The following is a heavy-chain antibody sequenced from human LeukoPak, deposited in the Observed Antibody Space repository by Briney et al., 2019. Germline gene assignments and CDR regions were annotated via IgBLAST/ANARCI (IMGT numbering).Heavy chain of an antibody. V-gene: IGHV3-30*18. J-gene: IGHJ4*02. CDR2: ISYDGSNK. CDR3: AKVGNNWDFDY. CDR1: GFTFSSYA. D-gene: IGHD1-1*01. Sequence: GRSLRLSCAASGFTFSSYAMHWVRQAPGKGLEWVALISYDGSNKYYADSVKGRFTISRDNSKNILYLQMNSLRGEDTAVYYCAKVGNNWDFDYWGQGTLVTVSS.